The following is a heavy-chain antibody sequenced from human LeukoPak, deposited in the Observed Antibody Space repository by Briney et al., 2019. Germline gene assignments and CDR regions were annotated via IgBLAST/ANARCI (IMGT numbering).Heavy chain of an antibody. Sequence: AAVKVSCKASGYTFTSYGISWVRQAPGQGLEWMGWISAYNGNTNYAQKLQGRVTITTDTSTSTAYMELRSLRSDDTAVYYCARDQYQLLYSYCYCGMDVWGQGTTVIVSS. CDR3: ARDQYQLLYSYCYCGMDV. D-gene: IGHD2-2*02. CDR2: ISAYNGNT. J-gene: IGHJ6*02. CDR1: GYTFTSYG. V-gene: IGHV1-18*01.